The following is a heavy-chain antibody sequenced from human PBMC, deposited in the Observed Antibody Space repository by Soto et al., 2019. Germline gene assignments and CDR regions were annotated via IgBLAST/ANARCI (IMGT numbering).Heavy chain of an antibody. CDR2: ISYDGSNK. Sequence: QVQLVESGGGVVQPGRSLRLSCAASGFTFSSYAMHWVRQAPGKGLEWVAVISYDGSNKYYADSVKGRFTISRDNSKNTLYLQMNSLRAEDTAVYYCASDSGSYFDYWGQGSLVTVCS. J-gene: IGHJ4*02. CDR3: ASDSGSYFDY. D-gene: IGHD1-26*01. CDR1: GFTFSSYA. V-gene: IGHV3-30-3*01.